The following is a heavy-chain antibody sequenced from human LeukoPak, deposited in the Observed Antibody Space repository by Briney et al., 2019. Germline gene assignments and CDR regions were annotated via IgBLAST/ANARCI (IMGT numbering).Heavy chain of an antibody. V-gene: IGHV4-39*01. Sequence: KPSETLSLTCTVSGGSISSSSYYWGWIRQPPGKGLEWIGSIYYSGSTYYNPSLKSRVAISVDTSKNQFSLKLSSVIAADTAVYYCARSERGYDSSGYYPPHFDYWGQGTLVTVSS. CDR1: GGSISSSSYY. D-gene: IGHD3-22*01. CDR3: ARSERGYDSSGYYPPHFDY. J-gene: IGHJ4*02. CDR2: IYYSGST.